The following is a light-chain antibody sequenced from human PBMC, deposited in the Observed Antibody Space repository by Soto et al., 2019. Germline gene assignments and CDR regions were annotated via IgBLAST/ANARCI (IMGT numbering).Light chain of an antibody. CDR1: QSISNW. CDR2: KAS. V-gene: IGKV1-5*03. Sequence: DIQMTQSPSTLSASVGDRVTITCRASQSISNWLAWYQRKPGKAPKLLIYKASSLESGVPSRFSGSASGTEFTLTVSSLQPDDFATYYCQQYNSYPITFGQGTRLEIK. CDR3: QQYNSYPIT. J-gene: IGKJ5*01.